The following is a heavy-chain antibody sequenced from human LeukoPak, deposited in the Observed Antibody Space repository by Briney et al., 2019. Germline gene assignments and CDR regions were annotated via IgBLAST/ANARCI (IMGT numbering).Heavy chain of an antibody. CDR1: GFTLRNYW. J-gene: IGHJ4*02. Sequence: GGSLRLSCAASGFTLRNYWMHWVRQVPGRGLVWVSRISGDGSGTNYADSVKGRFTISRDNAKNTVYLQINNLRAEDAAVYFCARYSSSSGGPSYFLDYWGQGTLVTVSS. CDR3: ARYSSSSGGPSYFLDY. D-gene: IGHD6-6*01. CDR2: ISGDGSGT. V-gene: IGHV3-74*01.